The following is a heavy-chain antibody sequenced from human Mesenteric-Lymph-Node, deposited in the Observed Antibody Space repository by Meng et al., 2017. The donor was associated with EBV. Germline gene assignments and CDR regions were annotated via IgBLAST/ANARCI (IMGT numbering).Heavy chain of an antibody. Sequence: QVPLQHGGEGLLKPSETLSLTCAVYGGSFSGYYWSWIRQPPGKGLEWIGEINHSGSTNYNPSLKSRVTISVDTSKNQFSLKLSSVTAADTAVYYCARGRSYVSGVIDPWGQGTLVTVSS. CDR2: INHSGST. CDR3: ARGRSYVSGVIDP. V-gene: IGHV4-34*01. CDR1: GGSFSGYY. J-gene: IGHJ5*02. D-gene: IGHD3-16*01.